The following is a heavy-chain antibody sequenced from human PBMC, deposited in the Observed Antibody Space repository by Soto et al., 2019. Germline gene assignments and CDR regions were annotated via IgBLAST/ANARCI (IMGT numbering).Heavy chain of an antibody. CDR2: IKSDGSST. V-gene: IGHV3-74*01. CDR3: ARANYDFWSGYPPVSMDV. CDR1: GFTFSSYW. Sequence: GGSLRLSCAASGFTFSSYWMHWVRQAPGKGLVWVSRIKSDGSSTNYADSVKGRFTISRDNAKNTLYLQMNSLRVEDTAVYYCARANYDFWSGYPPVSMDVWGQGTTVTVSS. J-gene: IGHJ6*02. D-gene: IGHD3-3*01.